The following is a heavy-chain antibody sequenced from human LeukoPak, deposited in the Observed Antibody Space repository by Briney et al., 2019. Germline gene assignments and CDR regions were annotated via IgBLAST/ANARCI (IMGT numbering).Heavy chain of an antibody. V-gene: IGHV3-23*01. Sequence: GGSLRLSCAASGFTFSSYGMSWVRQAPGKGLEWVSAISGSGGSTYYADSVKGRFTISRDNSKNTLYLQMNSLRAEDTAVYYCATQLITFGGVIVIDWGQGTLVTVSS. CDR2: ISGSGGST. CDR3: ATQLITFGGVIVID. J-gene: IGHJ4*02. D-gene: IGHD3-16*02. CDR1: GFTFSSYG.